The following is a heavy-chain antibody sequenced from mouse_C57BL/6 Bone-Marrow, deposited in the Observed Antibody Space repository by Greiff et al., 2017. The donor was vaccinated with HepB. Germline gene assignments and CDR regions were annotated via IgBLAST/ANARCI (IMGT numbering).Heavy chain of an antibody. CDR2: INPGSGGT. D-gene: IGHD3-2*02. CDR3: ARQLRLLAWFAY. V-gene: IGHV1-54*01. J-gene: IGHJ3*01. CDR1: GYAFTNYL. Sequence: VNVVESGAELVRPGTSVKVSCKASGYAFTNYLIEWVKQRPGQGLEWIGVINPGSGGTNYNEKFKGKATLTADKSSSTAYMQLSSLTSEDSAVYFCARQLRLLAWFAYWGQGTLVTVSA.